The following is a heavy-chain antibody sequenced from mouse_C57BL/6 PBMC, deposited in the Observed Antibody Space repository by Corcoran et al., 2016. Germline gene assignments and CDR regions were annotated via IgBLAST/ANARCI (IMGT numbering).Heavy chain of an antibody. CDR3: GGSGYENYFDY. D-gene: IGHD3-2*02. V-gene: IGHV1-26*01. J-gene: IGHJ2*01. CDR1: GYTFTDYY. Sequence: EVQLQQSGPELVKPGASVKISCKASGYTFTDYYMNWVKQSHGKSLEWIGDINPNNGGTSYNQKFKGKATLTVDKSSSTAYMELRSLTSEDSAVYYCGGSGYENYFDYWGQGTTLTVPS. CDR2: INPNNGGT.